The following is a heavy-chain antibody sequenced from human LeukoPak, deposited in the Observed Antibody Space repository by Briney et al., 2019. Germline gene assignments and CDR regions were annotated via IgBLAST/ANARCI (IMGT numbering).Heavy chain of an antibody. CDR2: ISSSGSTI. V-gene: IGHV3-48*04. Sequence: GGSLRLSCTVSGFTVSSNSMNWVRQAPGKGLEWVSYISSSGSTIYYADSVKGRFTISGDNAKNSLYLQMNSLRAEDTAVYYCAELGITMIGGVWGKGTTVTISS. J-gene: IGHJ6*04. CDR3: AELGITMIGGV. CDR1: GFTVSSNS. D-gene: IGHD3-10*02.